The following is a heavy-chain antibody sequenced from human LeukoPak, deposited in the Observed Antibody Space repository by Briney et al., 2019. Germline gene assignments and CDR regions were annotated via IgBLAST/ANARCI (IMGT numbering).Heavy chain of an antibody. J-gene: IGHJ4*02. V-gene: IGHV3-NL1*01. Sequence: GGSLRLSCAASGFTVSSNYMSWVRQAPGKGLEWVSLIYSGRPTYSGGTTYYADYVKGRFTISRDNSKNTLYLQMSRLRAEDTAVYYCARDPQSDGSGWYPYFDYWGQGTLVTVPS. D-gene: IGHD6-19*01. CDR3: ARDPQSDGSGWYPYFDY. CDR2: IYSGRPTYSGGTT. CDR1: GFTVSSNY.